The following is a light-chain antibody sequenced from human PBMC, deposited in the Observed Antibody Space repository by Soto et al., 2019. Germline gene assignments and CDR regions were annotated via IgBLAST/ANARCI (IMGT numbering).Light chain of an antibody. CDR2: DNS. CDR1: SSNIGSNS. V-gene: IGLV1-51*01. Sequence: QSVLTQPPSVSAAPGQKVTISCSGSSSNIGSNSVSWYRQLPGTAPKLLIYDNSNRPSGIPDRFSGSKSGTSATLGITGLQTGDEADYCCATWDSSLSAVVFGGGTKLTAL. CDR3: ATWDSSLSAVV. J-gene: IGLJ2*01.